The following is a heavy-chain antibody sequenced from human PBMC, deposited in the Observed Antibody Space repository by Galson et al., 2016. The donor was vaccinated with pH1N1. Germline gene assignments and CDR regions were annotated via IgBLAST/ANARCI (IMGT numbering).Heavy chain of an antibody. CDR3: ARVGGNDFRGWFDP. D-gene: IGHD3-3*01. CDR1: GGSFSDSA. Sequence: SVKVSCKASGGSFSDSAISWVRQAPGQGLEWMGKIIPLFGSSDYAQKFQGRLTLTTDEATSTAYMELSSLTPADTAVYLCARVGGNDFRGWFDPWGQGTVVTVSS. CDR2: IIPLFGSS. V-gene: IGHV1-69*05. J-gene: IGHJ5*02.